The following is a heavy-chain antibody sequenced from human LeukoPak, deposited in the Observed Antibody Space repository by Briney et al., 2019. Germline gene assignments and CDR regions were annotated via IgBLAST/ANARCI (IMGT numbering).Heavy chain of an antibody. CDR3: AIRYCSGGSCYFDY. Sequence: SETLSLTCTVSGGSISSYYWSWIRQPPGKGLEWIGYIYYSGSTNYNSSLKSRVTISVDTSKNQFSLKLSSVTAADTAVYYCAIRYCSGGSCYFDYWGQGTLVTVSS. D-gene: IGHD2-15*01. CDR1: GGSISSYY. J-gene: IGHJ4*02. CDR2: IYYSGST. V-gene: IGHV4-59*01.